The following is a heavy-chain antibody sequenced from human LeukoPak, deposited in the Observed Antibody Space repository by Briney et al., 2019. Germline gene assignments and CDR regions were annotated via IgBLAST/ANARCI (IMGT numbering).Heavy chain of an antibody. CDR2: IKSDGSST. J-gene: IGHJ4*02. D-gene: IGHD3-22*01. V-gene: IGHV3-74*01. Sequence: PGGSLRLSCTTSGFSFSGYWMHWVRQAPGKGLVWVSRIKSDGSSTTYADSVKGRFTISRDNARNTLYLQMNSLRAEDTAVYYCARRAGDYSHPYDYWGQGTPVTVSS. CDR1: GFSFSGYW. CDR3: ARRAGDYSHPYDY.